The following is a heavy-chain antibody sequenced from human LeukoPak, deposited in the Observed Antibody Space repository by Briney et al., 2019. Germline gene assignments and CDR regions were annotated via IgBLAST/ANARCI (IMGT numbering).Heavy chain of an antibody. CDR2: INPNSGGT. J-gene: IGHJ4*02. CDR3: ARDRSQYCSSTSSPLDY. Sequence: ASVKVSCKASGYTFTGYYMHWVRQAPGQGLEWMGWINPNSGGTNYAQKFQGRVTMTRDTSISTAYMELSRLRSDDTAVYYCARDRSQYCSSTSSPLDYWAQGPLVTSSP. V-gene: IGHV1-2*02. D-gene: IGHD2-2*01. CDR1: GYTFTGYY.